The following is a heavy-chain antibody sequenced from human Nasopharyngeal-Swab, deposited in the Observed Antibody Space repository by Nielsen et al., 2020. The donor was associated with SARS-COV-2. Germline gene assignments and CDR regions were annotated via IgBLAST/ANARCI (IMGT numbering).Heavy chain of an antibody. CDR3: ARGGPPIGARPRFDY. CDR2: IYYSGST. V-gene: IGHV4-59*13. J-gene: IGHJ4*02. CDR1: GGSISSYY. Sequence: SETLSLTCTVSGGSISSYYWSWIRQPPGKGLEWIGYIYYSGSTNYNPSLKSRVTISVDTSKNQFSLKLSSVTAADTAVYFCARGGPPIGARPRFDYWGQGILVTVSS. D-gene: IGHD6-6*01.